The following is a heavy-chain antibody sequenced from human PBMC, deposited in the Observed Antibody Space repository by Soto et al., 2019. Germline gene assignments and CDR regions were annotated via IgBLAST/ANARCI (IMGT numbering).Heavy chain of an antibody. D-gene: IGHD4-17*01. CDR1: GFTFSNYG. V-gene: IGHV3-30*18. CDR2: ISYDGSNK. Sequence: GGSLRLSCAASGFTFSNYGMHWVRQAPGKGLEWVAVISYDGSNKYYADSVKGRFTISRDNSKNTLYLQMNSLRAEDTAVYYCAKDQNPTVPYYYYGMDVWGQGTTVTVSS. J-gene: IGHJ6*02. CDR3: AKDQNPTVPYYYYGMDV.